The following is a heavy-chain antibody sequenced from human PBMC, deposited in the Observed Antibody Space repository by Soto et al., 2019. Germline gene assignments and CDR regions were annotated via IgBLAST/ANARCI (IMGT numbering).Heavy chain of an antibody. CDR2: IIPILGIA. D-gene: IGHD2-21*01. CDR3: ASVEIMDV. J-gene: IGHJ6*02. V-gene: IGHV1-69*02. Sequence: QVQLVQSGAEVKKPGSSVKVSCKASGGTFSSYTISWVRQAPGQGLEWMGRIIPILGIANYAQKFQGRVTITADKSTSTAYMELSSLRYEDTAVYYWASVEIMDVWGQGTTVTVYS. CDR1: GGTFSSYT.